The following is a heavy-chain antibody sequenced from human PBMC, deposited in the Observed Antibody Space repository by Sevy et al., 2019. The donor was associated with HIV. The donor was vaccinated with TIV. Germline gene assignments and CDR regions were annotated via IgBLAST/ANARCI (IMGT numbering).Heavy chain of an antibody. CDR2: ISSNGGST. Sequence: GGSLRLSCSASGFTFSSYAMHWVRQAPGKGLEYVSAISSNGGSTYYADSVKGRFTISRDNSKNTLYLQMSSLRAEDTAVYYCVKGVGVELRVEAFDIWGQGTMVTVSS. V-gene: IGHV3-64D*06. CDR3: VKGVGVELRVEAFDI. D-gene: IGHD1-7*01. J-gene: IGHJ3*02. CDR1: GFTFSSYA.